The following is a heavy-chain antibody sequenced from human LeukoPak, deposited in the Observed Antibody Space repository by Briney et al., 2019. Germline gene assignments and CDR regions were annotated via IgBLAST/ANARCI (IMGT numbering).Heavy chain of an antibody. CDR2: INTDTGNP. J-gene: IGHJ4*02. CDR3: ARGGGRYCDSTSCYSAYYFDY. CDR1: GYTFTSYA. D-gene: IGHD2-2*01. Sequence: GASVKVSCKASGYTFTSYAVNWVRQAPGQGLEWIGWINTDTGNPTYAPGFTGRFVLSLDTSVRTAYLQISSLKAEDTAVYYCARGGGRYCDSTSCYSAYYFDYWGQGSLVTVSS. V-gene: IGHV7-4-1*02.